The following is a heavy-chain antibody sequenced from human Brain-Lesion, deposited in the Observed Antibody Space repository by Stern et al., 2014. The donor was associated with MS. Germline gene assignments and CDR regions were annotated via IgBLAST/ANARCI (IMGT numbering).Heavy chain of an antibody. Sequence: VQLLESGSGLVKPSQTLSLTCSVSGYSITSAAFSWTWIRQAPGKGLEWIGYMDYGGCPLYTPSVRRRVNISDYTPTNQFSLRQNSVTAADTAVYYCARGRSRVHPPLDPWGQGTLVTVSS. J-gene: IGHJ5*02. CDR3: ARGRSRVHPPLDP. D-gene: IGHD2-2*01. CDR2: MDYGGCP. V-gene: IGHV4-30-2*01. CDR1: GYSITSAAFS.